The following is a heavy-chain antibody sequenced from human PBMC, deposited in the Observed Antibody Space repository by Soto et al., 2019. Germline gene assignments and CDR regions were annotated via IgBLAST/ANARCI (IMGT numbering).Heavy chain of an antibody. CDR2: INPNSGGT. J-gene: IGHJ3*02. Sequence: ASVKVSCKAFGYSFTGYYMHWVRQAPGQGLEWMGWINPNSGGTNYAQKFQGWVTMTRDTSISTAYMELSRLRSDDTAVYYCARAHWLTNAFDIWGQGTMVTVSS. CDR3: ARAHWLTNAFDI. CDR1: GYSFTGYY. V-gene: IGHV1-2*04. D-gene: IGHD3-22*01.